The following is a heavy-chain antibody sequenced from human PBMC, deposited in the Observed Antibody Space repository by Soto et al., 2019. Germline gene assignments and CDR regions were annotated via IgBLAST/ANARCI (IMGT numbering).Heavy chain of an antibody. CDR3: AKRLTLTYYYALDV. CDR1: GFTFSSYG. J-gene: IGHJ6*02. D-gene: IGHD6-25*01. Sequence: VQLLESGGGLVQPGGSLRLSCAASGFTFSSYGMSWVRQAPGKGLEWVSGLSGSGGSTYYADSVKGRFTISRDNSKNTLYLQMNSLRAEDTALYYCAKRLTLTYYYALDVWGPGTTVTVSS. CDR2: LSGSGGST. V-gene: IGHV3-23*01.